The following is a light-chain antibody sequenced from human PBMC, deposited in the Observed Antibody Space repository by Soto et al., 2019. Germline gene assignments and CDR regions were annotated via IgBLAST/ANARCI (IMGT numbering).Light chain of an antibody. Sequence: DIQMTQSPSSLSASVGDRVTITCRASQTINRYLSWYQQKPGQAPKLLISAASKLQSGVPSRFNGRRSGTDFTFTISSLQPEDFETYYCQLRFSSLVYTFGQGTK. CDR2: AAS. V-gene: IGKV1-39*01. CDR1: QTINRY. J-gene: IGKJ2*01. CDR3: QLRFSSLVYT.